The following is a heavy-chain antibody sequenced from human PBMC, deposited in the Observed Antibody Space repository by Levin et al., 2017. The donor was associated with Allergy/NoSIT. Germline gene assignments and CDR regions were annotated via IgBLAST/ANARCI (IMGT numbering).Heavy chain of an antibody. V-gene: IGHV4-39*01. CDR1: GDSLTSKSYY. CDR3: TRRGDY. Sequence: PSETLSLTCTVSGDSLTSKSYYWDWIRQPPGKGLEWIGAIYYSGNTYYNPSLKNRVTISVDTSKNQLSLKLSYVTAADTAVYYCTRRGDYWGQGTLVTVSS. J-gene: IGHJ4*02. CDR2: IYYSGNT.